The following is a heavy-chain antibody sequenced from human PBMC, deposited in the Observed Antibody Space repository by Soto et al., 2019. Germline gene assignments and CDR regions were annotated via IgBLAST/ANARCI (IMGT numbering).Heavy chain of an antibody. V-gene: IGHV3-53*02. J-gene: IGHJ4*02. D-gene: IGHD3-22*01. CDR2: IYSGGRT. CDR3: AREAISSDYFDY. CDR1: GFTVSSNY. Sequence: EVQLVETGGGLIQPGGSLRLSCAASGFTVSSNYMGWVRQAPGQGLEWVSFIYSGGRTYYADSVKGRFTISRDNSKNTLYLQMNSLRAEDTAVYYCAREAISSDYFDYWGQGTLVIVSS.